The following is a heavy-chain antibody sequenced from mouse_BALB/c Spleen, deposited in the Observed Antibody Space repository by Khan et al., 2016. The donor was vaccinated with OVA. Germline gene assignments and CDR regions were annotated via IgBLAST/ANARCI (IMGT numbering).Heavy chain of an antibody. V-gene: IGHV9-3-1*01. Sequence: QIQLVQSGPELKKPGETVKISCKASGYTFTDYVMNWVKQSPGKGLKWMGWINTSTGKPTYDDDFKGRFAFSLETSASTASLQINSLKNEDTAAYFYTRCHGGIAYWGQGTLVTVSA. J-gene: IGHJ3*01. D-gene: IGHD6-1*01. CDR3: TRCHGGIAY. CDR1: GYTFTDYV. CDR2: INTSTGKP.